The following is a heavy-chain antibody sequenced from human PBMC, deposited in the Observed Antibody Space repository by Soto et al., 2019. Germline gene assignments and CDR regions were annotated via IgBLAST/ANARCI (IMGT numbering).Heavy chain of an antibody. D-gene: IGHD3-10*01. Sequence: GGSLRLSCAASGFTFSSYAMHWVRQAPGKGLEWVAVISYDGSNKYYADSVKGRFTISRDNSKNTLYLQMNSLRAEDTAVYYCARDKHVNYGSGGGNYWGQGTLVTVSS. CDR3: ARDKHVNYGSGGGNY. CDR2: ISYDGSNK. J-gene: IGHJ4*02. CDR1: GFTFSSYA. V-gene: IGHV3-30-3*01.